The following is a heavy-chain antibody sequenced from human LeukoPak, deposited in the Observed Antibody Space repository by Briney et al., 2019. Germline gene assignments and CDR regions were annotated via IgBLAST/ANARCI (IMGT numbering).Heavy chain of an antibody. Sequence: ASVKVSCKASGYTFTGYYMHWVRQAPGQGLEWMGWINPNSGATNYAQKFEGRVTMTRDTSISTAYMDLSRLRSDDTAVYYCARERAQRLFDYWGQGTLVTVSS. V-gene: IGHV1-2*02. CDR1: GYTFTGYY. CDR3: ARERAQRLFDY. CDR2: INPNSGAT. D-gene: IGHD1-26*01. J-gene: IGHJ4*02.